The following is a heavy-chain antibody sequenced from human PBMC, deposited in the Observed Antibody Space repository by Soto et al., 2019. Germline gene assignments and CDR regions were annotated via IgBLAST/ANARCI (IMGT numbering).Heavy chain of an antibody. D-gene: IGHD6-19*01. J-gene: IGHJ4*02. Sequence: PSETLSLTCTVSGGSISSSSYYWGWIRQPPGKGLEWIGSICYSGSTYYNPSLKSRVTISVDTSKNQFSLKLSSVTAADTAVYYCSTAIAVAGTGLGVVFDYWGQGTLVTVSS. CDR1: GGSISSSSYY. CDR2: ICYSGST. CDR3: STAIAVAGTGLGVVFDY. V-gene: IGHV4-39*01.